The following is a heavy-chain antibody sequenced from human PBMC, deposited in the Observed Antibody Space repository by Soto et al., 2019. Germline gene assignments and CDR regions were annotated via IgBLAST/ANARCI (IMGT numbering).Heavy chain of an antibody. CDR3: ARRSSGWYFDY. CDR1: GFTFSSYA. J-gene: IGHJ4*02. Sequence: EVQLLESGGGLVQPGGSLRLSCAASGFTFSSYAMRWVRQAPAKGLEWVSAISGSGGSTYYADSVKGRFTISRDNSKNTLYLQMNSLRAEDTAVYYCARRSSGWYFDYWGQGTLVTVSS. D-gene: IGHD6-19*01. V-gene: IGHV3-23*01. CDR2: ISGSGGST.